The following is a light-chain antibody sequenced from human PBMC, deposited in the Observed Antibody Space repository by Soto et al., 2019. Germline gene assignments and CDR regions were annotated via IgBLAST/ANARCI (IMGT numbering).Light chain of an antibody. V-gene: IGKV1-17*01. Sequence: DIQMTQSPSSLSASVGDRVTLTCRASQVIANNLGWYQQKPGKAPKRLIFGASTLEGGVPSRFSGSGSATEFTLTISSLQPEDFATYYCLQHHTYPFTFGQGTKVEI. CDR3: LQHHTYPFT. CDR1: QVIANN. J-gene: IGKJ2*01. CDR2: GAS.